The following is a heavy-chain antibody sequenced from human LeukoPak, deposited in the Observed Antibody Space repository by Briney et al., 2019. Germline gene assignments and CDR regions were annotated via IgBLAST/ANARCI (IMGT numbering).Heavy chain of an antibody. CDR2: IWYDGSNK. V-gene: IGHV3-33*01. CDR3: ARERIAVALDY. CDR1: GFTFSSYG. Sequence: GGSLRLSCAASGFTFSSYGMHWVRQAPGKGLEWVAVIWYDGSNKYYADSVKGRFTISRDNSKNTLYLQMNSLRAEDTAVYYCARERIAVALDYWGQGTLVTVSS. D-gene: IGHD6-19*01. J-gene: IGHJ4*02.